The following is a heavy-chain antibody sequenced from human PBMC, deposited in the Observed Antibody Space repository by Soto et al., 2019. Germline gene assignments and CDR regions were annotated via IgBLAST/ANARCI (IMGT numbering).Heavy chain of an antibody. V-gene: IGHV4-34*01. CDR1: GGSFSGYY. CDR2: INHIVST. J-gene: IGHJ5*02. D-gene: IGHD6-13*01. CDR3: ASGIRGIGAAGAVAWFDP. Sequence: QVQLQQWGAGLLKPSETLSLTCGVYGGSFSGYYWSWIRQPPGKGLEWLGEINHIVSTTYNSALKSRVTMSIDTSKKQFSLKLTSVTAADTAVYYCASGIRGIGAAGAVAWFDPWGQGTLVTVSS.